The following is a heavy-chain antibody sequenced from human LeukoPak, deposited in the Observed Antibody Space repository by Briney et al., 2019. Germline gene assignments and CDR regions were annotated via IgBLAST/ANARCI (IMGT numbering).Heavy chain of an antibody. J-gene: IGHJ3*02. D-gene: IGHD2-8*02. CDR1: GGTFSSYA. V-gene: IGHV1-2*06. Sequence: ASVKVSCKASGGTFSSYAISWVRQAPGQGLEWMGRINPNSGGTNYAQKFQGRVTMTRDTSISTAYMELSRLRSDDTAVYYCARDLVSSMSDAFDIWGQGTMVTVSS. CDR2: INPNSGGT. CDR3: ARDLVSSMSDAFDI.